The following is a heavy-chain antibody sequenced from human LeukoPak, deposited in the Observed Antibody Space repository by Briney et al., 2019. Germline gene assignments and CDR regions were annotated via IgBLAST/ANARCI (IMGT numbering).Heavy chain of an antibody. Sequence: GGSLRLSCAASGFTFSSYAMSWVRQAPGKGLEWVAFVRSKNYRGTAEYAASVRGRFTISRDDSMSIAYLQMNSLETEDTAVYFCARGPIDLWLYHGMDVWGQGTTVIVSS. V-gene: IGHV3-49*04. CDR1: GFTFSSYA. J-gene: IGHJ6*02. CDR2: VRSKNYRGTA. D-gene: IGHD5-18*01. CDR3: ARGPIDLWLYHGMDV.